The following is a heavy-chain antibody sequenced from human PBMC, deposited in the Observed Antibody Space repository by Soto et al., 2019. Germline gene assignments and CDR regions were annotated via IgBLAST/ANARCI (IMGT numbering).Heavy chain of an antibody. CDR3: ARDTPPGDSSGYYSLGFVDY. CDR2: ISYDGSNK. J-gene: IGHJ4*02. D-gene: IGHD3-22*01. Sequence: GGSLRLSCAASGFTFSSYAMHWVRQAPGKGLEWVAVISYDGSNKYYADSVKGRFTISRDNSKNTLYLQMNSLRAEDTAVYYCARDTPPGDSSGYYSLGFVDYWGQGTLVTVSS. CDR1: GFTFSSYA. V-gene: IGHV3-30-3*01.